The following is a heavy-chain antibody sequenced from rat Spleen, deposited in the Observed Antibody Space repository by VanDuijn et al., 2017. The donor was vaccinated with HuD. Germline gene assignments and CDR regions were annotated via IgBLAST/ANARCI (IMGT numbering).Heavy chain of an antibody. J-gene: IGHJ3*01. CDR3: TTYGGLRNWFAY. D-gene: IGHD4-1*01. Sequence: EVQLMESGGGLVQPGRSLKLSCVASGFTFNNYWMTWIRQAPGKGLEWVASITNTGRRTYYPDSVKGRFTVSRDDAKSTLHLQMDSLRSEDTATYYCTTYGGLRNWFAYWGQGTLVTVSS. CDR1: GFTFNNYW. V-gene: IGHV5-31*01. CDR2: ITNTGRRT.